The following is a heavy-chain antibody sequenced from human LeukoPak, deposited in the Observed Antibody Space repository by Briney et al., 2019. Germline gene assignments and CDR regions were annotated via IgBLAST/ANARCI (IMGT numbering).Heavy chain of an antibody. J-gene: IGHJ5*01. CDR3: ERQKITVTVSLDS. D-gene: IGHD4-17*01. V-gene: IGHV3-30*03. Sequence: GGSLRLSCAASGFTFSSYGMHWVRQAPGKGLEWMAIISSDGSDKYSANSVKGRFSISRDNAQKTLYLQMNSLRPEDTAVYFCERQKITVTVSLDSWGQGTLVTVSS. CDR2: ISSDGSDK. CDR1: GFTFSSYG.